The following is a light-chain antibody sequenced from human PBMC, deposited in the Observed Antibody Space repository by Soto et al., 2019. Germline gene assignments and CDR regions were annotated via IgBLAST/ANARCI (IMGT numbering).Light chain of an antibody. CDR1: SNDIGSYNY. Sequence: QSALTQPASVSGSPGQSITISCTGTSNDIGSYNYVSWYQQHPDKPPKVMIYDVSYPPSGVSHRFSGSKSATTASLTSSGLQAEDEADYYCSSYTSTSTYVFGTGTKLTVL. CDR3: SSYTSTSTYV. CDR2: DVS. J-gene: IGLJ1*01. V-gene: IGLV2-14*01.